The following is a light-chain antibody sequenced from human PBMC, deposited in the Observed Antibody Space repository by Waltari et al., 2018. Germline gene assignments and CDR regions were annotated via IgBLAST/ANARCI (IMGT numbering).Light chain of an antibody. V-gene: IGLV2-14*03. J-gene: IGLJ3*02. CDR3: NSFTSDITWV. CDR2: DVS. Sequence: QSALTQPASVSGSPGQSITIPCTGTNPAVGGHNHVPWFQHHPGKVPKLIIFDVSSRPSGVSDRFSGSKSGNRASLTISGLQAEDEADYYCNSFTSDITWVFGGGTKVTVL. CDR1: NPAVGGHNH.